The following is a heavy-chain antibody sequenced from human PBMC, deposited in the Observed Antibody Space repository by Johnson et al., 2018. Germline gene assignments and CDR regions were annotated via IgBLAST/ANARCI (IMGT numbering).Heavy chain of an antibody. CDR1: GFIFSAYW. Sequence: EVQLVESGGGLVQPGGSLRLSCEASGFIFSAYWMSWVRQAPGKGLEWVADTKQDGSEKDYVDSVKGRFTISRDNAKNSLYLQMNSLRVEDTTVYYGVRGQKYYRYDAFDMWGLVTMVTVS. CDR3: VRGQKYYRYDAFDM. V-gene: IGHV3-7*01. J-gene: IGHJ3*02. D-gene: IGHD3-16*02. CDR2: TKQDGSEK.